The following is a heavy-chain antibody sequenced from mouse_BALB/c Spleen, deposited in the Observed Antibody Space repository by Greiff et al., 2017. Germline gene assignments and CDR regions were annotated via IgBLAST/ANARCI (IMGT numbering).Heavy chain of an antibody. V-gene: IGHV2-9-2*01. CDR1: GFSLTSYD. CDR2: IWTGGGT. J-gene: IGHJ4*01. Sequence: VKLMESGPGLVAPSQSLSITCTVSGFSLTSYDISWIRQPPGKGLEWLGVIWTGGGTNYNSAFMSRLSISKDNSKSQVFLKMNSLQTDDTAIYYCVRSYGYYAMDYWGQGTSVTVSS. D-gene: IGHD1-1*02. CDR3: VRSYGYYAMDY.